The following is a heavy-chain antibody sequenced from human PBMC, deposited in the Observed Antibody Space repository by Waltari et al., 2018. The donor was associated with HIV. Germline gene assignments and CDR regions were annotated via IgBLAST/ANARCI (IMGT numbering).Heavy chain of an antibody. CDR3: ARDSTTRVRDLDY. D-gene: IGHD3-10*01. CDR2: ISSSISTI. V-gene: IGHV3-48*04. CDR1: GFTFSSYS. J-gene: IGHJ4*02. Sequence: EVQLVESGGGLVQPGGSLRLSCSASGFTFSSYSMNWVRQAQGKGLGVVAFISSSISTIYYADSVKGRFTISRDNAKNSVYLQMNSLRAEDTAVYYCARDSTTRVRDLDYWGQGTLVTVSS.